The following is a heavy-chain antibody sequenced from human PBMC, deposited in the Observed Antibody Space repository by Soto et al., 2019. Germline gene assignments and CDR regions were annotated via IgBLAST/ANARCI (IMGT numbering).Heavy chain of an antibody. J-gene: IGHJ5*02. CDR1: GDSINNIGYY. CDR3: AREEAVRLERRFDP. Sequence: SETLSLTCTVSGDSINNIGYYWNLIRQHPGKGLEWIGLISYTGSTYYNPSLKSRLSISVDTSKNHFSMKLNSVTAADTAGYYCAREEAVRLERRFDPWGQGILVTVS. V-gene: IGHV4-31*03. D-gene: IGHD6-6*01. CDR2: ISYTGST.